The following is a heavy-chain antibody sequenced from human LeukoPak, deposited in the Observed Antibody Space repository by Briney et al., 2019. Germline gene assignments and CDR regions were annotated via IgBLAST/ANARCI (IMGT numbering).Heavy chain of an antibody. J-gene: IGHJ4*02. CDR1: GFTFDDYA. V-gene: IGHV3-9*01. CDR3: AKDSSGYDTFDY. Sequence: GGSLRLSCAASGFTFDDYAMHWVRQAPGKGLEWVSGISWNSGSIGYADSVKGRFTISRDNSKNTLYLQMNSLRAEDTAVYYCAKDSSGYDTFDYWGQGTLVTVSS. D-gene: IGHD5-12*01. CDR2: ISWNSGSI.